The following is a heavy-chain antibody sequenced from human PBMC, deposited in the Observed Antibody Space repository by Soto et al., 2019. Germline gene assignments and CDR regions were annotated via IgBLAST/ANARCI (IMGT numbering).Heavy chain of an antibody. CDR3: ATGPSPFDYYYAMDV. Sequence: PSETLSLTCTVSGGSIRSGNKSWSWIRQPPGQALEWIAYIFSSRTTHYNPSPKSRLSMSLPTSQSQFSLKLNSLTDADTAVYYCATGPSPFDYYYAMDVWGQGTTVTVSS. CDR2: IFSSRTT. V-gene: IGHV4-30-4*01. D-gene: IGHD3-16*01. CDR1: GGSIRSGNKS. J-gene: IGHJ6*02.